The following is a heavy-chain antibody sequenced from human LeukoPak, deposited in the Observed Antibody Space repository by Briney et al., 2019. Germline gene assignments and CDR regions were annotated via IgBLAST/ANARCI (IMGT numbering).Heavy chain of an antibody. CDR3: ARGDYHDSSGSSYYFDY. CDR2: ISGSGPYT. V-gene: IGHV3-11*03. CDR1: GFSFSDHY. Sequence: PGRSLRLSCAASGFSFSDHYMGWFRQAPGKGLEWVSYISGSGPYTNYAASVKGRFTISRDSAKNSLYLQMNSLRVEDTAVYYCARGDYHDSSGSSYYFDYWGQGSLVAVSS. J-gene: IGHJ4*02. D-gene: IGHD3-22*01.